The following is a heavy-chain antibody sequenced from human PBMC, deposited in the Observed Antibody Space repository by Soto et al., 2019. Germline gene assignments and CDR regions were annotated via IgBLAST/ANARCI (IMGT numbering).Heavy chain of an antibody. CDR3: ARFRGVVYGFDP. J-gene: IGHJ5*02. CDR2: IYHSGNT. V-gene: IGHV4-30-2*01. D-gene: IGHD3-10*01. Sequence: QLQLQESGPGLVQPSQTLSLTCAVSGGSVGSGGFSWSWIRQPPGKGLEWIGYIYHSGNTYYNPSLKSRVTISLDKSKNQFSLKLNSVTAADTAFYFCARFRGVVYGFDPWGQGALVTVSS. CDR1: GGSVGSGGFS.